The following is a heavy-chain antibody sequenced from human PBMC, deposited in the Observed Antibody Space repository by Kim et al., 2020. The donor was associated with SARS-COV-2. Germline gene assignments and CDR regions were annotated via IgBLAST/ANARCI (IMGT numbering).Heavy chain of an antibody. D-gene: IGHD6-19*01. V-gene: IGHV6-1*01. Sequence: KYYAVSVRSRITINPDTSMNQFSLQLNSVTPEDTAVYYCARGIPVAGLDYWGQGTLVTVSS. CDR2: K. J-gene: IGHJ4*02. CDR3: ARGIPVAGLDY.